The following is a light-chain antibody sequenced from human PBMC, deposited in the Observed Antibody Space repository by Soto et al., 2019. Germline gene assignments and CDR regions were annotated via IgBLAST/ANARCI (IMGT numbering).Light chain of an antibody. J-gene: IGKJ1*01. CDR2: GAS. V-gene: IGKV3D-20*02. Sequence: EIVLTQSPGTLSLSPGERATLSCRASQSVSSSYLAWYQQKPGQAPRLLLYGASTRATGIPARFSGSGSGTEFTLTISSLEPEDLAVYYCQQRSNWPRTFGQGTKVDIK. CDR3: QQRSNWPRT. CDR1: QSVSSSY.